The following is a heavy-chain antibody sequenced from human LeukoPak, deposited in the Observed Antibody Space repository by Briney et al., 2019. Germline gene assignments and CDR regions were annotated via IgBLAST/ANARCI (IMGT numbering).Heavy chain of an antibody. Sequence: GGSLTLSCVVSGITISNYAMSWVRQAAGKGLEWVSGISGGAGGTCYADSVKRRFTIPRDNPRNTVYLQMHNLRAEDTAVYFCAKRGIVIRGLLIIGFHKEAYYFDHWGQEILVTVSS. D-gene: IGHD3-10*01. CDR2: ISGGAGGT. J-gene: IGHJ4*02. CDR3: AKRGIVIRGLLIIGFHKEAYYFDH. V-gene: IGHV3-23*01. CDR1: GITISNYA.